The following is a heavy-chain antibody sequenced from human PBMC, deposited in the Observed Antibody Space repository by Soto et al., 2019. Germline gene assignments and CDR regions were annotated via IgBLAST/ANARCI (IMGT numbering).Heavy chain of an antibody. CDR3: AHLYYYDSSGYLLFDY. Sequence: QITLKESGPTLVKPTQTLTLTCTFSGFSLSTSGVGVGWIRQPPGKALEWLALIYWDDDKRYSPSLKSRLTITKDTSKNQLVLTMTNMDPVDTATYYCAHLYYYDSSGYLLFDYWGQGTLVTVSS. D-gene: IGHD3-22*01. CDR2: IYWDDDK. J-gene: IGHJ4*02. CDR1: GFSLSTSGVG. V-gene: IGHV2-5*02.